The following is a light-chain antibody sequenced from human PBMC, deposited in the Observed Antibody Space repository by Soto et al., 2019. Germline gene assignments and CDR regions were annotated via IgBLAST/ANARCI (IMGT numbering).Light chain of an antibody. Sequence: IRMTQSPSTLSASVGDRVTITCRARQSISRWLTWYQQKPGKAPKLLIYDASILESGVPSRFTGSGSGTEFTLTISSLQPDDFATYYCQQYNSYRPFGQGTKVDIK. J-gene: IGKJ1*01. CDR3: QQYNSYRP. CDR1: QSISRW. CDR2: DAS. V-gene: IGKV1-5*01.